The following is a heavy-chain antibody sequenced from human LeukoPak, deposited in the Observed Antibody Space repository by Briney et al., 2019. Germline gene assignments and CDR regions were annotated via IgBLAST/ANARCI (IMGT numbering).Heavy chain of an antibody. Sequence: ASVKVSCKASGYTFTSHGISWVRQAPGQGLEWMGWISAYNGNTNYAQKLQGRVTMTTDTSTSTAYMELRSLRSDDTAVYYCARVNRAAAGSYFDYWGQGTLVTVSS. CDR3: ARVNRAAAGSYFDY. D-gene: IGHD6-13*01. J-gene: IGHJ4*02. CDR1: GYTFTSHG. CDR2: ISAYNGNT. V-gene: IGHV1-18*01.